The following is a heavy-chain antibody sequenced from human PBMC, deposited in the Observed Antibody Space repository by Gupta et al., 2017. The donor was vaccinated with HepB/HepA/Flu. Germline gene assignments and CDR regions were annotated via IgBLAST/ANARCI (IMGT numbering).Heavy chain of an antibody. Sequence: EVQLVESGGGLVQPGGSLRLSCAASGFTFSSYEMTWVRQAPGKGLEWVSYISSSGSTIYYADSVKGRFTISRDNAKNSLYLQMNSLRAEDTAVYYCARANSSGYYYWAYFDYWGQGTLVTVSS. J-gene: IGHJ4*02. D-gene: IGHD3-22*01. CDR1: GFTFSSYE. CDR2: ISSSGSTI. V-gene: IGHV3-48*03. CDR3: ARANSSGYYYWAYFDY.